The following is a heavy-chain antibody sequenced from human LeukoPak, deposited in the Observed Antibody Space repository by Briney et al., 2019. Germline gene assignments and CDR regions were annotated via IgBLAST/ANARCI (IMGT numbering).Heavy chain of an antibody. CDR1: GFTLSNYA. D-gene: IGHD3-22*01. J-gene: IGHJ3*02. Sequence: GGSLRLSCAASGFTLSNYAMHWVRQAPGKGLEWVAITTYDGSNKDYADVVKGRFTISRDNSKNTLYLQMNSLRAEDTAVYYCANPPLANYYDGQLDIWGQGTMVTVSS. CDR2: TTYDGSNK. CDR3: ANPPLANYYDGQLDI. V-gene: IGHV3-30*04.